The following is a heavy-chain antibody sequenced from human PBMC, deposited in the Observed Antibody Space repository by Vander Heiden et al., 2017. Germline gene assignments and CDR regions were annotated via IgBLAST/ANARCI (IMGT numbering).Heavy chain of an antibody. V-gene: IGHV1-18*01. J-gene: IGHJ6*02. CDR1: GYTFTSYG. CDR3: ARAGYSSGWYELDYYGMEV. D-gene: IGHD6-19*01. Sequence: QVQLVQSGAEVQKPGASVKVSCKASGYTFTSYGISWVRQAPGQGLEWMGWISAYNGNTNYAQKLRALGTMTADTSTGTAYIELRSLRSDDTAVYYCARAGYSSGWYELDYYGMEVWGQGTTVTVSS. CDR2: ISAYNGNT.